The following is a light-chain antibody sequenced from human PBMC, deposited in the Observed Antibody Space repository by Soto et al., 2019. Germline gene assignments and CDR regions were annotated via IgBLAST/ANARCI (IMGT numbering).Light chain of an antibody. CDR2: STS. Sequence: QTVVTQEPSFSVSPGGTVTLTCGLSAGSVSASYYPSWYQQTPGQAPRTLIYSTSNRSSGVPDRFSGSILGNKAALTITGAQADDESEYYCVLYMGSGISGFGGGTKLNVL. CDR3: VLYMGSGISG. V-gene: IGLV8-61*01. CDR1: AGSVSASYY. J-gene: IGLJ2*01.